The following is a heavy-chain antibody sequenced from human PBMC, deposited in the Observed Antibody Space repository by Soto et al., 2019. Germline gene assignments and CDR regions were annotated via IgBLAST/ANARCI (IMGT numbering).Heavy chain of an antibody. CDR1: GFTFSSYG. Sequence: GGSLRLSCAASGFTFSSYGMHWVRQAPGKGLEWVAVISYDGSNKYYADSVKGRFTISRDNSKNTLYLQMNSLRAEDTAVYYCAKGGSGSYRLDWFDPWGQGTLVTVSS. J-gene: IGHJ5*02. V-gene: IGHV3-30*18. CDR2: ISYDGSNK. D-gene: IGHD3-10*01. CDR3: AKGGSGSYRLDWFDP.